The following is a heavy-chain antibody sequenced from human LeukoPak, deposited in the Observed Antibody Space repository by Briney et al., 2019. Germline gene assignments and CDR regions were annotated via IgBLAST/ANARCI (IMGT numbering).Heavy chain of an antibody. Sequence: PSETLSLTCTVSGGSISSYYWSWIRQPPGKGLEWIGYIYYSGSTNYNPSLKSRVTISVDTSKNQFSLKLSSVTAADTAVYYCARGRWIWFGELFRYYFDYWGQGTLVTVSS. CDR3: ARGRWIWFGELFRYYFDY. CDR2: IYYSGST. D-gene: IGHD3-10*01. CDR1: GGSISSYY. V-gene: IGHV4-59*01. J-gene: IGHJ4*02.